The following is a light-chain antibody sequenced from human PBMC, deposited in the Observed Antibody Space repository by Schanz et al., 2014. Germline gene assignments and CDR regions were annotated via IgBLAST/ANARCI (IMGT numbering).Light chain of an antibody. CDR3: QQRFIWPT. V-gene: IGKV3D-20*02. J-gene: IGKJ2*01. Sequence: EIVLTQSPGTLSLSPGEGATLSCRASQSVSSNYLAWYQQKRGQAPRLLIYGVSSRATGIPDRFRGSGSGTDFTLSISRLEPEDFAVYYCQQRFIWPTFGQGTKLEIK. CDR1: QSVSSNY. CDR2: GVS.